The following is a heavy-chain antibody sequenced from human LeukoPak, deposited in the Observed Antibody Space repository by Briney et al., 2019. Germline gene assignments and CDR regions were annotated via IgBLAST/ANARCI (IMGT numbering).Heavy chain of an antibody. D-gene: IGHD3-16*01. V-gene: IGHV3-21*01. J-gene: IGHJ4*02. CDR1: GFTFSRYS. CDR3: ARAPYVYSGHHDY. CDR2: INSSSSYI. Sequence: GGSLRLSCAASGFTFSRYSMNWVRQAPGKGLEWVSSINSSSSYIFYADSVKGRFTISRDNAKNSLYLQMNSLRAEDTSVYYCARAPYVYSGHHDYWGQGTLVTVSS.